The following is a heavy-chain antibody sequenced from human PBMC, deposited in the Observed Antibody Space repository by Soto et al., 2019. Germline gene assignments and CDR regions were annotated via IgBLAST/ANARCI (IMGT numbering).Heavy chain of an antibody. V-gene: IGHV3-23*01. Sequence: LRLSCAASGFTFYSSAMSWVRQAPGKGLEWVSAISTTGGNTLYADSVKGRFTISRDNSKNTLYLQMNSLRAEDTAIYYCAKPSGGSYPESRVFDSWGQGTRVTVSS. D-gene: IGHD1-26*01. CDR2: ISTTGGNT. J-gene: IGHJ4*02. CDR3: AKPSGGSYPESRVFDS. CDR1: GFTFYSSA.